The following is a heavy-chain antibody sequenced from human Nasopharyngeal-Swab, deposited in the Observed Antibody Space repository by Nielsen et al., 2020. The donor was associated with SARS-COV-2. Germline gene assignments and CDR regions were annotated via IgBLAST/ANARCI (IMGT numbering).Heavy chain of an antibody. D-gene: IGHD3-9*01. V-gene: IGHV2-26*01. Sequence: SGSTLVKPTETLTLTCTVSGFSLSNARMGVSWIRQPPGKALEWLAHIFSNDEKSYSTSLKSRLTISKDTSKSQVVLTVTNMDPVDTATYYCARIAADNDILTGYYSDYFDYWGQGTLVTVSS. CDR3: ARIAADNDILTGYYSDYFDY. CDR2: IFSNDEK. J-gene: IGHJ4*02. CDR1: GFSLSNARMG.